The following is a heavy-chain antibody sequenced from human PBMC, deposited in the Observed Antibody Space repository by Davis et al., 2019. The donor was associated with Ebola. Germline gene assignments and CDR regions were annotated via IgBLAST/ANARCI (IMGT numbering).Heavy chain of an antibody. J-gene: IGHJ4*02. D-gene: IGHD3-3*01. CDR3: ARVIWSGDYNGVLDT. V-gene: IGHV4-30-4*08. CDR1: GGSINSGDYY. CDR2: ISYSGYD. Sequence: PSETLSLTCTVSGGSINSGDYYWSWVRQSPGKGLEWIGYISYSGYDYYNPSLKSRVTISVDTSKKQFSLKLRSVTAADTAVYYCARVIWSGDYNGVLDTWGQGTLVTVSS.